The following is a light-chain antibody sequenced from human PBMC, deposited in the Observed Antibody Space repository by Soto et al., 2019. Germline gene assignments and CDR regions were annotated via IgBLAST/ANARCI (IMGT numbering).Light chain of an antibody. CDR2: KAS. J-gene: IGKJ1*01. V-gene: IGKV1-5*03. CDR1: QSISSW. CDR3: QQYNSYWT. Sequence: DIQMTQSPSTLSASVGDRVTITCRASQSISSWLAWYQQKPGKAPKLLIYKASSLESGVPSKFSGSGSGTEFTLTISNLQPGDFATYYCQQYNSYWTFGQGTKVVI.